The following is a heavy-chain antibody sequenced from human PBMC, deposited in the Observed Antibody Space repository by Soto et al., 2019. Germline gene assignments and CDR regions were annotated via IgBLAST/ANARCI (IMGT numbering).Heavy chain of an antibody. CDR3: AKASGESYPESRVFDQ. D-gene: IGHD1-26*01. Sequence: PGGSLRLSCAVSGFSFGTYTVNWVRQAPGKGLEWVSAIINTGGDTLYADSVKARFTISRDNFKNTLYLQMNSLRAEDAAIYYCAKASGESYPESRVFDQWGQGTRVTVSS. V-gene: IGHV3-23*01. CDR1: GFSFGTYT. J-gene: IGHJ4*02. CDR2: IINTGGDT.